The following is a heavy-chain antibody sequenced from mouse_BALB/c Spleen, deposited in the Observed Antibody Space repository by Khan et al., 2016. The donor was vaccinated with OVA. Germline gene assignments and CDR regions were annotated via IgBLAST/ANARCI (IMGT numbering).Heavy chain of an antibody. V-gene: IGHV3-1*02. CDR3: ARTARIKY. CDR2: ISYSGST. D-gene: IGHD1-2*01. Sequence: EVKLLESGPDLVKPSQSLSLTCTVTGYSITSGYGWNWIRQFPGNKLEWMGYISYSGSTNYNPSLKSRISITRDTFKNQFFLQLNSVTTEDTATYYCARTARIKYWGQGTTLTVSS. J-gene: IGHJ2*01. CDR1: GYSITSGYG.